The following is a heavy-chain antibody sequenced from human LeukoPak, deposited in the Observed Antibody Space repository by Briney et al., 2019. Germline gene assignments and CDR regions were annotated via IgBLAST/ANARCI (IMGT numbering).Heavy chain of an antibody. Sequence: AGGSLRLSCAASGNYYMHWVRQVPGKGLVWVSRISGDGSSIFYADSVKGRFTISRDNAKNSLYVQMNSLRADDSAVYYCARSSNGVYIQWGQGTLVTVSS. D-gene: IGHD2-8*01. CDR3: ARSSNGVYIQ. V-gene: IGHV3-74*01. J-gene: IGHJ4*02. CDR1: GNYY. CDR2: ISGDGSSI.